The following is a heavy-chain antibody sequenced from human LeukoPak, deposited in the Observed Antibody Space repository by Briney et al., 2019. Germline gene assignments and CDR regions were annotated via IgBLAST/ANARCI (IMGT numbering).Heavy chain of an antibody. CDR3: AELGITMIGGV. D-gene: IGHD3-10*02. V-gene: IGHV3-7*01. CDR1: GFTFSSYW. J-gene: IGHJ6*04. CDR2: IKEDESEK. Sequence: PGGSLRLSCAVSGFTFSSYWMSWVRQAPGNGPEWVANIKEDESEKNYVDSVKGRFTISRDNAKNSLYLQMNSLRAEDTAVYYCAELGITMIGGVWGKGTTVTISS.